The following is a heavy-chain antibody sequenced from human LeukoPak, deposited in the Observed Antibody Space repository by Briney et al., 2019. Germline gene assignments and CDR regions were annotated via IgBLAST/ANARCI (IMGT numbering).Heavy chain of an antibody. V-gene: IGHV3-23*01. D-gene: IGHD3-22*01. CDR2: ISGTGGRT. J-gene: IGHJ4*02. Sequence: GGSLRLSCAASGFTFSTYAMTWVRQAPGKGLEWVSDISGTGGRTYYADSVKGRFTISRDNSKNTVDLLMNSLRAEDTAIYYCATDVPYYYDSSGYYSPFDCWGQGTLVTVSS. CDR3: ATDVPYYYDSSGYYSPFDC. CDR1: GFTFSTYA.